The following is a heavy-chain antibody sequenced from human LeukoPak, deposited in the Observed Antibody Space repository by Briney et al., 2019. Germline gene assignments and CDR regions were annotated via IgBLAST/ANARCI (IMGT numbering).Heavy chain of an antibody. V-gene: IGHV3-23*01. CDR3: AKGMIYRSGGTCYFGTFDI. D-gene: IGHD2-15*01. J-gene: IGHJ3*02. Sequence: GGSLRLSCAASGFTFSNYVMSWVRQAPGKGLEWVSGVSGGGGSTYYADSVKGRFTISRDNSKNTLYLQMKSLRAEDTAVYYCAKGMIYRSGGTCYFGTFDIWGQGTMVTVSS. CDR2: VSGGGGST. CDR1: GFTFSNYV.